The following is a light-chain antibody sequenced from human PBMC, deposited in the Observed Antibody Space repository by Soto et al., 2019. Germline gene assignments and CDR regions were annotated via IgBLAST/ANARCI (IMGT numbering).Light chain of an antibody. CDR1: KSDVGGYNY. CDR2: DVS. V-gene: IGLV2-14*01. J-gene: IGLJ1*01. Sequence: QSALTQPAAVSGSPAQSITISCTGTKSDVGGYNYVSWYQQHPGKAPKLMIFDVSNRPSGVSNRFSGSKSGNTASLTISGLQAEDEADYYCTSWTTSNSYVFGTGTKVTVL. CDR3: TSWTTSNSYV.